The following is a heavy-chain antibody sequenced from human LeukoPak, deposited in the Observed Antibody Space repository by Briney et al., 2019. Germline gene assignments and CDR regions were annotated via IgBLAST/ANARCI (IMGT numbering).Heavy chain of an antibody. CDR2: VKSDGSNP. CDR3: ARDRRDIVVVVAATRYYYYGMDV. D-gene: IGHD2-15*01. Sequence: GGSLRLSCAASRFSFSNYWMHWVRQAPGKGLVWVSRVKSDGSNPSYADSVKGRFTISRDNSKNTLYLQLNSLRAEDTAVYYCARDRRDIVVVVAATRYYYYGMDVWGQGTTVTVSS. CDR1: RFSFSNYW. J-gene: IGHJ6*02. V-gene: IGHV3-74*01.